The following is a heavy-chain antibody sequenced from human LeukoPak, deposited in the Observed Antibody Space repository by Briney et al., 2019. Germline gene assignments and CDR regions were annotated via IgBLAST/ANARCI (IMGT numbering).Heavy chain of an antibody. Sequence: ASAKVSCKASGYTFTSYYMHWVRQAPGQGLEWMGIINPSGGSTNFAQKFQGRVTMTRDTSTSTVYMDLSSLRSEDTAVYYCARDGVATTDNSRYYFDYWGQGTLVTVSS. CDR1: GYTFTSYY. CDR2: INPSGGST. V-gene: IGHV1-46*01. D-gene: IGHD5-24*01. CDR3: ARDGVATTDNSRYYFDY. J-gene: IGHJ4*02.